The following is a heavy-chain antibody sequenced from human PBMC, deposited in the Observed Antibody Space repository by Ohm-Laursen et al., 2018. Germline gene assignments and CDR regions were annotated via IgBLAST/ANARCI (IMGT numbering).Heavy chain of an antibody. CDR3: ARGGGSYLGYYYYGMDV. D-gene: IGHD1-26*01. CDR2: IIPIFGTA. V-gene: IGHV1-69*06. J-gene: IGHJ6*02. CDR1: GGTFSSYA. Sequence: SSVKVSCKASGGTFSSYAISWVRQAPGQGLEWMGGIIPIFGTANYAQKFQGRVTITADKSTSTAYMELSSLRSEDTAVYYCARGGGSYLGYYYYGMDVWGQGTTVTVSS.